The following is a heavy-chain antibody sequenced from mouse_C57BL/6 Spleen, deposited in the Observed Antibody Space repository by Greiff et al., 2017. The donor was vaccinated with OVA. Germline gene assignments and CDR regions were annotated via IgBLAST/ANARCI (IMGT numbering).Heavy chain of an antibody. CDR1: GYSITSGYY. CDR3: ARGRYFDV. V-gene: IGHV3-6*01. J-gene: IGHJ1*03. CDR2: ISYDGSN. Sequence: ESGPGLVKPSQSLSLTCSVTGYSITSGYYWNWLRQFPGNKLEWMGYISYDGSNNYNPSLKNRISITRDTSKNQFFLKLNSVTTEDTATYYCARGRYFDVWGTGTTVTVSS.